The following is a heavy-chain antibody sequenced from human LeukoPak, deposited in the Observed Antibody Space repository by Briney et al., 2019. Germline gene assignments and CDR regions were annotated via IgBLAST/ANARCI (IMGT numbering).Heavy chain of an antibody. CDR2: ITSGGSYI. V-gene: IGHV3-21*01. D-gene: IGHD2-15*01. CDR3: ARETSYCSGGSCYYGMDV. J-gene: IGHJ6*02. CDR1: GFTFSSYN. Sequence: GGSLRLSCAASGFTFSSYNMNWVRQAPGKGLEWVSSITSGGSYIYYPDSVKGRFTISRDNAKNSLYLQINSLRAEDTAVYYCARETSYCSGGSCYYGMDVWGQGTTVTVSS.